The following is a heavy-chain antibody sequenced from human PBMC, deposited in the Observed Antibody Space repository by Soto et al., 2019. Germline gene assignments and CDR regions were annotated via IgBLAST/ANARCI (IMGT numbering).Heavy chain of an antibody. J-gene: IGHJ5*01. CDR1: GDSVNGGGYY. D-gene: IGHD2-15*01. CDR2: IYYTGRT. CDR3: AREVAARHTHNWFDS. V-gene: IGHV4-61*08. Sequence: QVQLQESGPRLVKPSETLSLTCSVSGDSVNGGGYYWSWIRQPPGRGLEWVGYIYYTGRTDFNPSMKSLVNISMDTSKNQFSLRLYSVTAADTAVYYCAREVAARHTHNWFDSCGQGTLVTVSS.